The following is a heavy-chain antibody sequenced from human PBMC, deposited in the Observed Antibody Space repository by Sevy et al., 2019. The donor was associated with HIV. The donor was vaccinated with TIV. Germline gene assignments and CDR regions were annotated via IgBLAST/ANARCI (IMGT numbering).Heavy chain of an antibody. CDR1: GFSFNDYA. D-gene: IGHD3-10*01. Sequence: GGSLRLSCATSGFSFNDYAMHWVHQAPGKGLEWVSGINWDGSEKDYADSVEGRFTISRNNDKKSLYLQMSSLRREDTALYFCARGGFYFGSEDYYGKAGYDSWGPGTVVTVSS. J-gene: IGHJ4*02. CDR3: ARGGFYFGSEDYYGKAGYDS. V-gene: IGHV3-9*01. CDR2: INWDGSEK.